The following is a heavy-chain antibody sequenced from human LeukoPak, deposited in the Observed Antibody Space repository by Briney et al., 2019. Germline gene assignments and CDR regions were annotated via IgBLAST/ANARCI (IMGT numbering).Heavy chain of an antibody. CDR1: GFTFDDYA. D-gene: IGHD2-8*02. Sequence: KAGGSLRLSCAASGFTFDDYAMHWVRQAPGKGLEWVSGISWNSGSIGYADSVKGRFTISRDNAKNSLYLQMNSLRVEDTAVYYCASYLYWWSDLGYWGQGTLVTVSS. CDR2: ISWNSGSI. V-gene: IGHV3-9*01. J-gene: IGHJ4*02. CDR3: ASYLYWWSDLGY.